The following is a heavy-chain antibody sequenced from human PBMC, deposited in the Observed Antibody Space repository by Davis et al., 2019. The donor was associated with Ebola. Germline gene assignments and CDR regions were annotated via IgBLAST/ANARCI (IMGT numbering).Heavy chain of an antibody. J-gene: IGHJ6*02. CDR1: GFTFSSYS. V-gene: IGHV3-21*01. Sequence: GESLKISCAASGFTFSSYSMNWVRQAPGKGLEWVSSISSSSSYIYYADSVKGRFTISRDNAKNSLYLQMNSLRAEDTAVYYCARPVRQENSSWYRKRDGLDLWGQGTTVTVSS. CDR3: ARPVRQENSSWYRKRDGLDL. D-gene: IGHD6-13*01. CDR2: ISSSSSYI.